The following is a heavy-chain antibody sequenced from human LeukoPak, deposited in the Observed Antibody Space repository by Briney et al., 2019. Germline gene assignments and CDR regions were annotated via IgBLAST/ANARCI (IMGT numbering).Heavy chain of an antibody. J-gene: IGHJ6*02. V-gene: IGHV3-30-3*01. Sequence: GGSLRLSCAASGFTFSSYAMHWVRQAPGKGLEWVAVISYDGSNKYYADSVKGRFTISRDNSKNTLYLQMNSLRAEDTAVYYCARGPHDYGDYFYYGMDVWGQGTTVTVSS. CDR1: GFTFSSYA. CDR2: ISYDGSNK. D-gene: IGHD4-17*01. CDR3: ARGPHDYGDYFYYGMDV.